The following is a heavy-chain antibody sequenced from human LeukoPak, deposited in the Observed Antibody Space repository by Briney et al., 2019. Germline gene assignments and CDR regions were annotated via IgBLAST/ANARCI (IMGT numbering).Heavy chain of an antibody. CDR2: IYYSGSI. Sequence: PSETLSLTCTVSGGSISSYYWSWIRQPPGKGLEWIGYIYYSGSIDYNPSLKSRVTISVDTSKNQFSLKLSSVTAADTAVYYCARHRPKTRYSSSVFDPWGQGTLVTVSS. V-gene: IGHV4-59*01. CDR3: ARHRPKTRYSSSVFDP. D-gene: IGHD6-13*01. CDR1: GGSISSYY. J-gene: IGHJ5*02.